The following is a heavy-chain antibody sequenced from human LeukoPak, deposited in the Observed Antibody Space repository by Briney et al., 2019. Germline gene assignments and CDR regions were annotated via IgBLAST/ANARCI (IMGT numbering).Heavy chain of an antibody. CDR2: IYYSGST. D-gene: IGHD5-24*01. Sequence: PSETLSLICTVSGGSISSHYWSWIRQPPGKGLEWIGYIYYSGSTNYNPSLKSRVTISVDTSKNQFSLKLSSVTAADTAVYYCARDPGDGYNTYYDAFDIWGQGTMVTVSS. V-gene: IGHV4-59*11. CDR1: GGSISSHY. J-gene: IGHJ3*02. CDR3: ARDPGDGYNTYYDAFDI.